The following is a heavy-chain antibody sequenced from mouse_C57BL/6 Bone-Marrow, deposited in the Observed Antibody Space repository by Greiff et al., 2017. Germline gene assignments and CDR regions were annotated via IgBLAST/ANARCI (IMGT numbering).Heavy chain of an antibody. CDR2: IHPSDSDT. CDR1: GYTFTSYW. CDR3: ATADYAAWFAY. D-gene: IGHD2-4*01. J-gene: IGHJ3*01. V-gene: IGHV1-74*01. Sequence: QVQLQQPGAELVKPGASVKVSCKASGYTFTSYWMHWVKQRPGQGLEWIGRIHPSDSDTNYNQKFKGKATLTVDKSSSTAYMQLSSLTSEDSAVYYCATADYAAWFAYWGQGTLVTVSA.